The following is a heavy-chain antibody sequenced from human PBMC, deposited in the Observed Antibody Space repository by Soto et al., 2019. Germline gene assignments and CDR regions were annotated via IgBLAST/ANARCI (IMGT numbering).Heavy chain of an antibody. D-gene: IGHD5-12*01. CDR1: GGSVSSGGYS. J-gene: IGHJ4*02. CDR3: AAGGGLPRYS. V-gene: IGHV4-30-2*01. Sequence: QLQLQESGSGLVKPSQTLSITCAVSGGSVSSGGYSWSWIRQPPGKGLEWIGYIYPRGSTYYNPSLKSRVTISVDRAKNQCSLQLSSGTAADTAVYDSAAGGGLPRYSWGQGTLVTVS. CDR2: IYPRGST.